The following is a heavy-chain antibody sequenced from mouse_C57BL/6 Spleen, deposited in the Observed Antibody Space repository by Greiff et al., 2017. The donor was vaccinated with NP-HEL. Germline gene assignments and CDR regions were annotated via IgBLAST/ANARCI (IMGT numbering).Heavy chain of an antibody. Sequence: EVQLQQSGPELVKPGASVKISCKASGYSFTDYNMHWVKQSHGKSLEWIGVINPNYGATSYNQKFKGKAKLTVDQSSSTAYMQLNSLTSEDSAVYYCARRGANGYWDYWGQGTTLTVSS. CDR2: INPNYGAT. CDR3: ARRGANGYWDY. D-gene: IGHD2-3*01. V-gene: IGHV1-39*01. J-gene: IGHJ2*01. CDR1: GYSFTDYN.